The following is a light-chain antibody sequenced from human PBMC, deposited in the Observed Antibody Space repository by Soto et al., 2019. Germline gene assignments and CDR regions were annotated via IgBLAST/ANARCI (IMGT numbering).Light chain of an antibody. CDR3: QQHDGRPTMT. V-gene: IGKV1-33*01. CDR2: AAS. CDR1: QDIDSS. Sequence: IQLTQSPSSLSASVGETVTITCRASQDIDSSLNWYHHQPGKAPKLLIYAASFLETGVPSRFSGRGSGTVFSLTINSLQADDFATYYCQQHDGRPTMTFGQGTRLDIK. J-gene: IGKJ5*01.